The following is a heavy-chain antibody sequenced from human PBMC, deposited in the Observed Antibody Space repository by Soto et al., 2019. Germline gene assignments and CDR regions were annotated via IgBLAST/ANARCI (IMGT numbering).Heavy chain of an antibody. CDR3: ARQWELPRTFDY. D-gene: IGHD1-26*01. J-gene: IGHJ4*02. V-gene: IGHV4-39*01. CDR2: IYYSGTT. CDR1: GGSISSSTYY. Sequence: ETLSLTCTVSGGSISSSTYYWGWIRQPPGKGLDWIGTIYYSGTTYYNPSLKSRVTISVDTSKNQFSLKLSSVTAADTAVYYCARQWELPRTFDYWGQGTLVTVSS.